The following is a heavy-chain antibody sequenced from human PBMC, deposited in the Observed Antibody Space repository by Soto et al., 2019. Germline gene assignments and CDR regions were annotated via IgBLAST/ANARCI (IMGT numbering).Heavy chain of an antibody. J-gene: IGHJ5*02. CDR3: ARESEGSGKNKWFDP. CDR1: RGSISSYY. V-gene: IGHV4-59*01. D-gene: IGHD3-10*01. Sequence: PSETLSLTCSVSRGSISSYYWSWVRQPPGKGLEWIGFIHRTGSTKYNPSLESRVTISVDTSQNQLSLRLSSVTAADTAVYYCARESEGSGKNKWFDPWGQGILVTVSS. CDR2: IHRTGST.